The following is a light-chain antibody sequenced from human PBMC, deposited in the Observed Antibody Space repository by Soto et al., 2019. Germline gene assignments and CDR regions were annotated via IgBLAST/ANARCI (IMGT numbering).Light chain of an antibody. CDR2: DAS. J-gene: IGKJ2*01. CDR3: QQYNSYRVT. V-gene: IGKV1-5*01. Sequence: DIQMTQSPSTLSAFVGDRVTITCRASQSLTSWLAWYQKKPGKAPKLLIYDASTLDSGVPSRFSGSGSGTEFTLTISSLQPDDVATYFCQQYNSYRVTFGQGTKLEIK. CDR1: QSLTSW.